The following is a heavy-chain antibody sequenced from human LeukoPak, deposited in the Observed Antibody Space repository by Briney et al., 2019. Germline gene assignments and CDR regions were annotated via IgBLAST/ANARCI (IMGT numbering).Heavy chain of an antibody. D-gene: IGHD3-22*01. CDR1: GFTFSSYA. V-gene: IGHV3-23*01. CDR2: ISGSGGRT. CDR3: AKDPGYYDTLYYFDY. Sequence: GGSLRLSCAASGFTFSSYAMSWVRQAPGKGLEWVSAISGSGGRTYYADSVKGRFTISRDNSKNTLYLQMNSLRAEDTAVYYCAKDPGYYDTLYYFDYWGQGTLVTVSS. J-gene: IGHJ4*02.